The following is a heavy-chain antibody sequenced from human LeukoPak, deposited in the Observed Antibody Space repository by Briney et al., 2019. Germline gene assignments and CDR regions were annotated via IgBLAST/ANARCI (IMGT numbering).Heavy chain of an antibody. D-gene: IGHD3-9*01. J-gene: IGHJ6*03. Sequence: SETLSLTCTVSGGSISSSSYYWSWIRQPAGKGLEWIGRIYTSGSTNYNPSLKSRVTMSVDTSKNQFSLKLSSVTAADTAVYYCARDRVVTIFKYYYMDVWGKGTTVTISS. CDR1: GGSISSSSYY. CDR2: IYTSGST. V-gene: IGHV4-61*02. CDR3: ARDRVVTIFKYYYMDV.